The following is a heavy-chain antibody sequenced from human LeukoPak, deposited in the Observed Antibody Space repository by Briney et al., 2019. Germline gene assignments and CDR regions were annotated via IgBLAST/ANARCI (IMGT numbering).Heavy chain of an antibody. V-gene: IGHV5-51*01. J-gene: IGHJ4*02. CDR2: IYPGDSDT. CDR3: GRSSGMVRGVEYFDY. D-gene: IGHD3-10*01. CDR1: GYSFTSYW. Sequence: GESLKISCKGSGYSFTSYWIGWVRQMPGKGLEWMGIIYPGDSDTRYSPSFQGQVTISADKSISTAYLQWSSLKASDTAMYYCGRSSGMVRGVEYFDYWGQGTLVTVSS.